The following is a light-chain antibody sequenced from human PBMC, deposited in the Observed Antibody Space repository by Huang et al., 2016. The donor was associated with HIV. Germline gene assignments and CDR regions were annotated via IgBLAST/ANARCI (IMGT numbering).Light chain of an antibody. CDR1: ETIASNS. J-gene: IGKJ1*01. Sequence: EVVLTQSPGTLSLSPGKRVALSCSASETIASNSLAWYRQSPGQAPRLLIYGASNRANDTPDRFSGSGSGTDFTLTITKLEPEDSAVYYCQQYGTSPLTFGQGTRVEIK. CDR2: GAS. CDR3: QQYGTSPLT. V-gene: IGKV3-20*01.